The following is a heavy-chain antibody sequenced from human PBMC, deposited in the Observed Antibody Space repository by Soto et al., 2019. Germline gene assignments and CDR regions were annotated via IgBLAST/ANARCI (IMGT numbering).Heavy chain of an antibody. J-gene: IGHJ6*02. CDR2: IIPMFGTP. Sequence: QVQLIQSGAAVKKPGSSVKVSCHTSGDAFSSYAMSWVRQGPGQGLEWMGGIIPMFGTPIYTEKFQGRVTITADETTRAVYMELSSLTSDDSAVYYCARSYSVTTSSYYGMDVWGQGTTIIVS. CDR1: GDAFSSYA. CDR3: ARSYSVTTSSYYGMDV. D-gene: IGHD4-17*01. V-gene: IGHV1-69*01.